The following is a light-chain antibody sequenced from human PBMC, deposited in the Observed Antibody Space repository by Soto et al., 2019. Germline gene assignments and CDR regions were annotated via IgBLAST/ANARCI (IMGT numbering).Light chain of an antibody. CDR3: QQYISSPRT. CDR2: DAS. CDR1: QSVSSY. J-gene: IGKJ1*01. Sequence: EIVLTQSPATLSLSPGERATLSCRASQSVSSYLAWYQQKPGQAPRLLIYDASNRATSIPARFSGSGSGTDFTLTISRLEPEDFAVYYCQQYISSPRTFGQGTKVDIK. V-gene: IGKV3-11*01.